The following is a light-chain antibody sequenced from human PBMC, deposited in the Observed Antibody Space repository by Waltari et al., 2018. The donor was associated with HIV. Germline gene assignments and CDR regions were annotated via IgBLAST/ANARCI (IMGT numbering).Light chain of an antibody. CDR2: AAS. V-gene: IGKV1D-16*01. CDR1: QTVTRW. Sequence: DVQMTQSPSSLSASVGDRVPIPCRASQTVTRWFDWYQQKPGKAPRSLIYAASSLQSGVPSRFSGSGGGTNFTLTISSLQPEDFATYYCQQYNSHPITFGQGTRLDLK. CDR3: QQYNSHPIT. J-gene: IGKJ5*01.